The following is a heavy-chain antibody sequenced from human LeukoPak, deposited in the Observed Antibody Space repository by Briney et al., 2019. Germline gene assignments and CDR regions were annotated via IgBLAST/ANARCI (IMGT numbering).Heavy chain of an antibody. D-gene: IGHD2-2*01. V-gene: IGHV1-2*02. CDR2: INPNSGGT. J-gene: IGHJ3*02. Sequence: SVTVSCQVSGYTFTRQYLHWLRLAPRQGREWMGWINPNSGGTNYAQKFQRRVTMTRDTSISPAYTEMSRLRSADTAVYYCARVVRAATYAFDIWGQGTMVTVSS. CDR1: GYTFTRQY. CDR3: ARVVRAATYAFDI.